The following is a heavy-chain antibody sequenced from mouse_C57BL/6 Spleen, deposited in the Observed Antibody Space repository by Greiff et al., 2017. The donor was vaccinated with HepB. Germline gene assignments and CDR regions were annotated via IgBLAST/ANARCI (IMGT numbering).Heavy chain of an antibody. CDR2: IDPANGNT. D-gene: IGHD1-1*01. CDR3: ARSSVLLRNYFDY. J-gene: IGHJ2*01. CDR1: GFNIKNTY. V-gene: IGHV14-3*01. Sequence: VQLKESVAELVRPGASVKLSCTASGFNIKNTYMHWVKQRPEQGLEWIGRIDPANGNTKYAPKFQGKATITADTSSNTAYLQLSSLTSEDTAIYYCARSSVLLRNYFDYWGQGTTLTVSS.